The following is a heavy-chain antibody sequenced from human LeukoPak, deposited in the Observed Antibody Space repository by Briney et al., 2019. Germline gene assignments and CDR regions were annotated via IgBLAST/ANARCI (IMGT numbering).Heavy chain of an antibody. J-gene: IGHJ4*02. V-gene: IGHV1-18*01. D-gene: IGHD5-18*01. Sequence: GASVKVSCKASGYTFTSYCISWVRQAPEQGLEWMGWISAYNGNTNSAQKVQGRVTLTTDTSTSTAYMELRSLRSDDTAVYYCARQVDTSMALPDYWGQGTLVTVSS. CDR3: ARQVDTSMALPDY. CDR2: ISAYNGNT. CDR1: GYTFTSYC.